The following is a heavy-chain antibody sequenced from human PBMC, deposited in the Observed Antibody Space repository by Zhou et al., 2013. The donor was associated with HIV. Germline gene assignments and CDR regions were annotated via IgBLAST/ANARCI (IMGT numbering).Heavy chain of an antibody. CDR2: FDPEDVMT. J-gene: IGHJ4*02. Sequence: QVQLLQSGAEVKPPGASVKVSCKVFGYTLADLAIHWVRLPPGQGLEWMGGFDPEDVMTVYAQKFEGRVTLTQDASSDTAYMSMSGLTSDDTAVYYCGTTPPLDRNAVDMTASWRRRLRRGRGPPVTVSS. V-gene: IGHV1-24*01. CDR3: GTTPPLDRNAVDMTASWRRRLR. CDR1: GYTLADLA. D-gene: IGHD2-21*02.